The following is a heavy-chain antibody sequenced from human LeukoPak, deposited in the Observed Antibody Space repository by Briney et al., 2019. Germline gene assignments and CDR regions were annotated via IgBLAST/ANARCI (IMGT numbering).Heavy chain of an antibody. D-gene: IGHD4-17*01. CDR3: ARDVTTVTTPWFDP. V-gene: IGHV4-4*07. CDR2: IYTSGST. J-gene: IGHJ5*02. CDR1: GGSISTYY. Sequence: SETLSLTCTVSGGSISTYYWSWIRQPAGKGLEWIGRIYTSGSTNYNPSLKSRVTMSVDTSKNQFSLKLSSVTAADTAVYYCARDVTTVTTPWFDPWGQGTLVTVSS.